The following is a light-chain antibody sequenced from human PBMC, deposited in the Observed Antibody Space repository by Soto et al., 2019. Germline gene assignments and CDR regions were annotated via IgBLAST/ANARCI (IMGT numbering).Light chain of an antibody. J-gene: IGKJ1*01. CDR3: QQYMSSVT. Sequence: EIVLTQSPGSLSLSPGERATLSCRASQSVDNTFFAWYQKKPGQAPRLLMYGVSKRATGIPDRFSGSGSGTDCTLTISRLEPEDCAGYYFQQYMSSVTFGQGTRVEIK. V-gene: IGKV3-20*01. CDR1: QSVDNTF. CDR2: GVS.